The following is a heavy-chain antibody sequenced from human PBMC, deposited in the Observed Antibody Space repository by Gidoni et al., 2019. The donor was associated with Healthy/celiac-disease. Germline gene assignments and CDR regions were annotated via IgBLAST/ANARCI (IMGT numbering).Heavy chain of an antibody. CDR3: AREAVDIVATNRYYYYGMDV. V-gene: IGHV5-10-1*03. D-gene: IGHD5-12*01. CDR1: GYSFTSYW. J-gene: IGHJ6*02. Sequence: EVQLVQSGAEVKKPGESLRISCKGSGYSFTSYWISWVRQMPGKGLEWMGRIDPSDSYTNYSPSFQGHVTISADKSISTAYLQWSSLKASDTAMYYCAREAVDIVATNRYYYYGMDVWGQGTTVTVSS. CDR2: IDPSDSYT.